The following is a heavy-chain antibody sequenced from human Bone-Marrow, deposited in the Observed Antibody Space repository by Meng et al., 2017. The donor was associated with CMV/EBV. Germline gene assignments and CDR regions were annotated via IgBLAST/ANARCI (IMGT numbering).Heavy chain of an antibody. V-gene: IGHV3-33*06. J-gene: IGHJ4*02. CDR2: IWYEGSNK. D-gene: IGHD2-2*01. Sequence: SGVSCRDHAMHGGRQAPGKGLEWLGIIWYEGSNKYYADSVKGRCTISRDNSKNTLYLQMNSLRAEDTAVYYCAKERDCSSTNCYYFDYWGQGTLVTVSS. CDR1: GVSCRDHA. CDR3: AKERDCSSTNCYYFDY.